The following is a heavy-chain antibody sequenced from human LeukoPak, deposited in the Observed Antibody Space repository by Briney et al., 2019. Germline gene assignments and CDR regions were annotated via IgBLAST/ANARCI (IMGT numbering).Heavy chain of an antibody. CDR2: IIPIFGIA. D-gene: IGHD2-2*01. Sequence: SVKVSCKASGGTLSSYAISWVRQAPGQGLEWMGRIIPIFGIANYAQKFQGRVTITADKSTSTAYMELSSLRSEDTAVYYCASPTPYCSSTSCYVGRAFDIWGQGTMVTVSS. J-gene: IGHJ3*02. CDR1: GGTLSSYA. CDR3: ASPTPYCSSTSCYVGRAFDI. V-gene: IGHV1-69*04.